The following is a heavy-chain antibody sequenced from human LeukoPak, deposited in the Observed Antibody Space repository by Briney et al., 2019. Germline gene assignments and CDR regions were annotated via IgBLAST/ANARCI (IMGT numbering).Heavy chain of an antibody. CDR2: INTDGSST. CDR3: ASERRGYPPQILFDY. Sequence: TGGSLRLSCAASGFTFSSYWMHWVRQAPGKGLVWVSRINTDGSSTSYADSVKGRFTISRDNAKNTLYLQMNSLRAEDTAVYYCASERRGYPPQILFDYWGQGTLVTVSS. D-gene: IGHD3-22*01. V-gene: IGHV3-74*01. J-gene: IGHJ4*02. CDR1: GFTFSSYW.